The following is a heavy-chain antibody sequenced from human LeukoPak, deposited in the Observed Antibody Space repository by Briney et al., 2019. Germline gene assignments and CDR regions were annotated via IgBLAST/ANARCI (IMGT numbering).Heavy chain of an antibody. CDR1: GDSISSYS. J-gene: IGHJ3*02. CDR3: AKDRGGGRDAFDI. Sequence: PSETLSLTHSVSGDSISSYSWSWIRRPPGKGLEWIGDISRSWDTNYSPSLKSGLTISVDMSKNQFSLKLRSVTAADTAVYYCAKDRGGGRDAFDIWGQGTVVTVSS. CDR2: ISRSWDT. D-gene: IGHD3-10*01. V-gene: IGHV4-59*01.